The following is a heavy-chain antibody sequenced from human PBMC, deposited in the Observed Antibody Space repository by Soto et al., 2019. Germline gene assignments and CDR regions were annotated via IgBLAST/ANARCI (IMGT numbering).Heavy chain of an antibody. CDR1: GDSVSNDNYY. CDR3: ARSQRGRTAFTFDY. CDR2: IYYSGTT. V-gene: IGHV4-61*01. J-gene: IGHJ4*02. Sequence: SETLSLTCAVSGDSVSNDNYYWSWIRQPPGKGLKWIGYIYYSGTTNYNSYLKSRLSLSVDMSKNQFSLKLASVTAADTAVYFCARSQRGRTAFTFDYWGQGALVTVSS. D-gene: IGHD3-16*01.